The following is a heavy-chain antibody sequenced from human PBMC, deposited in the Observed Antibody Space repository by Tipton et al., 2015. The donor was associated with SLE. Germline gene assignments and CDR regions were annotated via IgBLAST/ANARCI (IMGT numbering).Heavy chain of an antibody. V-gene: IGHV4-34*01. D-gene: IGHD1-14*01. CDR2: INHSGST. CDR1: GGSFSGYY. CDR3: ARRKYGLHTSRGWFDP. J-gene: IGHJ5*02. Sequence: LRLSCAVYGGSFSGYYWSWIRQPPGKGLEWIGEINHSGSTNYNPSLKSRVTISVDTSKNQFSLKLSSVTAADTAVYYCARRKYGLHTSRGWFDPWGQGTLVTVSS.